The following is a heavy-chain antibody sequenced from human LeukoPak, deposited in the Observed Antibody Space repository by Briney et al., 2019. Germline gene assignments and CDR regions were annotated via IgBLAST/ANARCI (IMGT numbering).Heavy chain of an antibody. CDR2: ISWNSGSI. CDR3: AKGGYSSGWTGWFDP. V-gene: IGHV3-9*01. CDR1: GFTFDEYA. Sequence: PGGALRLSCAASGFTFDEYAMHAVGQAPGKGLEWVAGISWNSGSIGYADSVKGRFTISRDTAKNSLYLQMNSPRAEDTALYYCAKGGYSSGWTGWFDPWGQGTLVTVSS. J-gene: IGHJ5*02. D-gene: IGHD6-19*01.